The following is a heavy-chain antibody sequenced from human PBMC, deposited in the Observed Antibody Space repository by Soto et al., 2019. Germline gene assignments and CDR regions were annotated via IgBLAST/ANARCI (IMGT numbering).Heavy chain of an antibody. J-gene: IGHJ2*01. D-gene: IGHD6-19*01. CDR1: GGSISSYY. CDR2: IYYSGST. V-gene: IGHV4-59*12. CDR3: ARSPYSSGWGSLWYFDL. Sequence: SETLSLTCTVSGGSISSYYWSWIRQPPGKGLEWIGYIYYSGSTNYNPSLKSRVTISVDTSKNQFSLKLSSVAAADTAVYYCARSPYSSGWGSLWYFDLWGRGTLVTVSS.